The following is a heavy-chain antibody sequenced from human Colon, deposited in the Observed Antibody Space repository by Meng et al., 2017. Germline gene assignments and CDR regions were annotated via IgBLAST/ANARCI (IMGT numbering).Heavy chain of an antibody. V-gene: IGHV1-46*01. D-gene: IGHD6-13*01. CDR2: INPSGGST. J-gene: IGHJ4*02. CDR3: ARDSHLRSSWVRLGFDY. CDR1: GYTFTSYY. Sequence: VKVSCKASGYTFTSYYMHWVRQAPGQGLEWMGIINPSGGSTSYAQKFQGRVTMTRDTSTSTVYMELSSLRSEDTAVYYCARDSHLRSSWVRLGFDYWGQGTLVTVSS.